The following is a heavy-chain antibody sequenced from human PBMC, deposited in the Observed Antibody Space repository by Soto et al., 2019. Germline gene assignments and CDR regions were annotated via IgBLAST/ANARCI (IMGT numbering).Heavy chain of an antibody. J-gene: IGHJ2*01. D-gene: IGHD3-10*01. CDR3: ARGRGDGYNQNWYFDL. V-gene: IGHV4-34*01. Sequence: PSETLSLTCAVYGGSFSGYYWSWIRQPPGKGLEWIGEINNGGSSNYNPSLKSRGSMSVGTSNNQFSLKLTSVTAADTAVYYCARGRGDGYNQNWYFDLWGRGTLVTVS. CDR1: GGSFSGYY. CDR2: INNGGSS.